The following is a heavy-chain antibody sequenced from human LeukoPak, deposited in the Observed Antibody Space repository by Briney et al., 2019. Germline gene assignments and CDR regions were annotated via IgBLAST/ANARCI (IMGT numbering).Heavy chain of an antibody. CDR2: VYYSGST. Sequence: SETLSLTCTVSGASISSYYWSWIRQPPGKGLEWIGYVYYSGSTNYNPSLKSRVTISVDTSKNQVSLKLSGVTAADTAVYYCARSNAFDIWGQGTMVTVSS. CDR3: ARSNAFDI. J-gene: IGHJ3*02. V-gene: IGHV4-59*01. CDR1: GASISSYY.